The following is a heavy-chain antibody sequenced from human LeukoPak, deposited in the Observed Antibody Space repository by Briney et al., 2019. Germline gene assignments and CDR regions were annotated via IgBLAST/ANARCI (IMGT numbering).Heavy chain of an antibody. D-gene: IGHD3-9*01. CDR3: ARDFDSPMAFDI. CDR1: RGSISLGSDF. CDR2: IYTSGST. V-gene: IGHV4-61*02. Sequence: QVQLQESGPGLVKPSQTLSLSWTLPRGSISLGSDFWSWVRQPARKALGWVGRIYTSGSTNYNPPLKSRVTISVDTSKNQFSLKLSSVTAADTAVYYCARDFDSPMAFDIWGQGTMVTVSS. J-gene: IGHJ3*02.